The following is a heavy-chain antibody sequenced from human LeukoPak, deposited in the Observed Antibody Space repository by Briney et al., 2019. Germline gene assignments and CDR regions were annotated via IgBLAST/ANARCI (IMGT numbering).Heavy chain of an antibody. CDR1: GFTFSSYG. D-gene: IGHD3-22*01. Sequence: GGSLRLSCAASGFTFSSYGMSWVRQAPGKGLEWVSAISGSGGSTYYADSVKGRFTISRDNSKNTLYLQMNSLRAEDTAVYYCAKDWITMKGHYYYYMDVWGKGTTVTISS. CDR2: ISGSGGST. J-gene: IGHJ6*03. V-gene: IGHV3-23*01. CDR3: AKDWITMKGHYYYYMDV.